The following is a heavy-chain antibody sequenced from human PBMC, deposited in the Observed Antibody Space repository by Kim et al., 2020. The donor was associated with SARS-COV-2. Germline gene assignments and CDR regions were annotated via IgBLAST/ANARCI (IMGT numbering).Heavy chain of an antibody. D-gene: IGHD3-10*01. CDR3: ARRDYYYGSGTYAFDI. V-gene: IGHV5-51*01. CDR2: IYPGDSDT. J-gene: IGHJ3*02. CDR1: GYSFTSSW. Sequence: GESLKISCKGSGYSFTSSWIGWVRQMPGKGLEWMGIIYPGDSDTRYSPSFQGQVTMSADKSITTAYLQWSSLKASDTAMYYCARRDYYYGSGTYAFDIWGQGTMVTVYS.